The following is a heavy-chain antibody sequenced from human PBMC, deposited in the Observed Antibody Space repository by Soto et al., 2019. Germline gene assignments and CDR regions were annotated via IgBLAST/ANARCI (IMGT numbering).Heavy chain of an antibody. CDR1: GFTFSTYW. D-gene: IGHD3-10*01. CDR2: ISENGGIT. V-gene: IGHV3-74*01. CDR3: AREYYSSGTH. Sequence: EVQLVESGGGLVQPGGSLRLSCAASGFTFSTYWMQWVRQVPGEGLVWVSSISENGGITTYADSVKSRFTISRDNAKNTLYLQMNGLRVEDTAIYYCAREYYSSGTHWGQGTLVTVST. J-gene: IGHJ1*01.